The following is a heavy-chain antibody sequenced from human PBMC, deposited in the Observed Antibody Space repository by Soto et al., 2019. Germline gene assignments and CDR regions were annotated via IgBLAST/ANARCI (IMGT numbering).Heavy chain of an antibody. D-gene: IGHD6-6*01. Sequence: ASVKVSCKASGYTFTGYYIHWVRQAPGQGLGWMGWFNPNSGDTKYAQKFQGRVTMTRDTSISTAYMEINSLTSGDTAVYFCARSLSTIGARPDYWGQGTLVTVSS. V-gene: IGHV1-2*02. CDR3: ARSLSTIGARPDY. J-gene: IGHJ4*02. CDR1: GYTFTGYY. CDR2: FNPNSGDT.